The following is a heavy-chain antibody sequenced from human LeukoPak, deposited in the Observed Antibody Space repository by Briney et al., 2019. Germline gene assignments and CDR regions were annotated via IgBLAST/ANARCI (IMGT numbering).Heavy chain of an antibody. CDR3: ARGRYCSADICTGGDSFDI. Sequence: SETLSLTCTVSGGSISNYYWSWIRQPAGKGRGWIGRKYARGSSNYNPPVQSRVTMSVDTSKNQFSLKLRSVTAADTAVYYCARGRYCSADICTGGDSFDIWGQGTMVSVSP. CDR2: KYARGSS. CDR1: GGSISNYY. J-gene: IGHJ3*02. V-gene: IGHV4-4*07. D-gene: IGHD2-15*01.